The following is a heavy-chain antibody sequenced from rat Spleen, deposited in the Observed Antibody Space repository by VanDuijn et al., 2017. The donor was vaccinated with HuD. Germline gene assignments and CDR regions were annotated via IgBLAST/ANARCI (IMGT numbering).Heavy chain of an antibody. CDR1: GLSLTSNS. V-gene: IGHV2-47*01. J-gene: IGHJ2*01. CDR3: ARGSVFFDY. Sequence: QVQLKESGPGLVQPSQTLSLTCTVSGLSLTSNSVSWIRQPPGKGLEWIGVIWNHGGTDYNSAIKSRLSISRDTSKSQVFLKMNRLQTEDSAMYFCARGSVFFDYWGQGVMVTVSS. CDR2: IWNHGGT.